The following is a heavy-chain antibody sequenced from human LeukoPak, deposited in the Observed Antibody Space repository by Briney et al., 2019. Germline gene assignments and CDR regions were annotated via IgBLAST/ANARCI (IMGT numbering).Heavy chain of an antibody. J-gene: IGHJ4*02. CDR1: GFTFSSYA. CDR3: AGEGYYYGSGSYSLSSQRNGFDY. D-gene: IGHD3-10*01. V-gene: IGHV3-30*04. CDR2: ISYDGSNK. Sequence: HPGRSLRLSCAASGFTFSSYAMHWVRQAPGKGLEWVAVISYDGSNKYYADSVKGRFTISRDNSKNTLYLQMNSLRAEDTAVYYCAGEGYYYGSGSYSLSSQRNGFDYWGQGTLVTVSS.